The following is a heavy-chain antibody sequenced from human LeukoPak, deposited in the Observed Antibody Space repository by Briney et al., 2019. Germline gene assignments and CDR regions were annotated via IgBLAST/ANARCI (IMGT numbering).Heavy chain of an antibody. V-gene: IGHV1-69*06. J-gene: IGHJ4*02. CDR1: GYTFTTYY. CDR2: IIPIFGTA. D-gene: IGHD6-19*01. Sequence: SVKVSCKASGYTFTTYYMHWVRQAPGQGLEWMGGIIPIFGTANYAQKFQGRVTITADKSTSTAYMELSSLRSEDTAVYYCAMGVGAPEDLAVAADFDYWGQGTLVTVSS. CDR3: AMGVGAPEDLAVAADFDY.